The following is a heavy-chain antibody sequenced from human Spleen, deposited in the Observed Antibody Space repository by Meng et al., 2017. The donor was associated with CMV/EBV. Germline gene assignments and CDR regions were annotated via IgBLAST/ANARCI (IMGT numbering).Heavy chain of an antibody. J-gene: IGHJ4*02. V-gene: IGHV2-26*01. Sequence: SGPTLVQPTETLTLTCTVSGFSLSNARMGVSWIRQPPGRALEWLAQIFSDDEKSYSTSLKRRLTISSDTSRSQVVLTMSNMDPVDTATYYCARIPNYDFWSGYKYYFDYWGQGTLVTVSS. CDR1: GFSLSNARMG. CDR3: ARIPNYDFWSGYKYYFDY. D-gene: IGHD3-3*01. CDR2: IFSDDEK.